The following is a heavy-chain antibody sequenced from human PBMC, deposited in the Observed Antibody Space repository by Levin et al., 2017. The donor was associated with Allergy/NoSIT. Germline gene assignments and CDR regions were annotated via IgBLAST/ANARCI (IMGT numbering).Heavy chain of an antibody. V-gene: IGHV4-59*02. CDR2: ISYTESI. Sequence: ASETLSLTCSVSGGSVSDYYWNWVRQPPGQGLEWIGHISYTESIMYNPSLQSRLTLSIDTSRNQFSLSLTSVTAADTAIYYCARRRTMGSPAAALSNWFDPWGQGTQVIVSS. CDR3: ARRRTMGSPAAALSNWFDP. J-gene: IGHJ5*02. D-gene: IGHD3-10*01. CDR1: GGSVSDYY.